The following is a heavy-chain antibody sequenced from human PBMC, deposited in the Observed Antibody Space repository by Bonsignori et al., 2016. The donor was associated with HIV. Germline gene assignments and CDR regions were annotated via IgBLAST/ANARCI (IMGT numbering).Heavy chain of an antibody. V-gene: IGHV4-59*01. Sequence: WIRQPPGKGLEWIGYLYNSGSTNYNYNYNPSLKSRVSMSVDTSKNQFSLRLRSVTAADTAVYYCAKVHYGEYFDSWGQGTLVTVSS. CDR3: AKVHYGEYFDS. J-gene: IGHJ4*02. CDR2: LYNSGST. D-gene: IGHD4-17*01.